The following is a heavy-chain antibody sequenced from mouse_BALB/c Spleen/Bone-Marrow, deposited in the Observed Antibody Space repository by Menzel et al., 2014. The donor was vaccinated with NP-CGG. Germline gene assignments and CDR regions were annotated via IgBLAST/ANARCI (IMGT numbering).Heavy chain of an antibody. D-gene: IGHD4-1*01. CDR1: GFTFSSFG. Sequence: EVKVEESGGGLVQPGGSRKLSCAASGFTFSSFGMHWVRQAPEKGLEWVAYISSGSSTIFYADTVKGRFTVSRDNPKNTLFLQMTSLRSEDTAMYYCTRGGNRDDFDYWGQGTTLTVSS. J-gene: IGHJ2*01. CDR3: TRGGNRDDFDY. V-gene: IGHV5-17*02. CDR2: ISSGSSTI.